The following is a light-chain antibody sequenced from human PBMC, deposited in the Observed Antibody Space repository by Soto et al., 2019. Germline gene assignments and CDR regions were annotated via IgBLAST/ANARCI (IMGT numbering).Light chain of an antibody. CDR1: SSNIGAGYD. CDR3: QSYDSSLRGWV. V-gene: IGLV1-40*01. Sequence: QSVLTQPPSVSGAPGQRVTISCTGSSSNIGAGYDVHWYQQLPGTAPKLLIYGNSNRHSGVPDRFSGSKSGTSASLAITGRQAEDEADYYCQSYDSSLRGWVFGGGTQLTVL. CDR2: GNS. J-gene: IGLJ3*02.